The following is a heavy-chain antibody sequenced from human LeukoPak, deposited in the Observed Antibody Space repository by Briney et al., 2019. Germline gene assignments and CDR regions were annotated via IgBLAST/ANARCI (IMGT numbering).Heavy chain of an antibody. CDR3: ARGSGMATTYY. CDR2: IKQDGSEK. J-gene: IGHJ4*02. V-gene: IGHV3-7*01. Sequence: GGSLRLSCAASGFTFSSYWMSWVRQAPGKGLEWVANIKQDGSEKYYVDSVKGRLTISRDNAKNSLYLQMNSLRAEDTAVYYCARGSGMATTYYWGQGTLVTVSS. CDR1: GFTFSSYW. D-gene: IGHD5-24*01.